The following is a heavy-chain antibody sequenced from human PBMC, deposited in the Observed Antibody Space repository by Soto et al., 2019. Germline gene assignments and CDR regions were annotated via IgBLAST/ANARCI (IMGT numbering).Heavy chain of an antibody. CDR3: ARGRPCIGASCYGGGDY. Sequence: EVQLVESGGGLVKPGGSLRLSCAASGFTSSDHSMNWMRQAPGKGLVWVASISSDNNYIYYRDSEEGRFTISRDNAKNSLYLQMTSLGAADTAVYYCARGRPCIGASCYGGGDYWGQGPLVTVSS. V-gene: IGHV3-21*02. CDR2: ISSDNNYI. J-gene: IGHJ4*02. CDR1: GFTSSDHS. D-gene: IGHD2-15*01.